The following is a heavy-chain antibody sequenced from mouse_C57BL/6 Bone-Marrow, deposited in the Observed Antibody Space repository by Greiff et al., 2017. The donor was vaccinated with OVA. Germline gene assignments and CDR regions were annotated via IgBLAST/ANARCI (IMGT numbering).Heavy chain of an antibody. CDR3: DCDFYAMDY. V-gene: IGHV5-17*01. Sequence: DVKLVESGGGLVKPGGSLKLSCAASGFTFSDYGMHWVRQAPEKGLEWVAYISSGSSTIYYADTVKGRFTISRDNAKNTLFLQMTSLRSEDTAMYYCDCDFYAMDYWGQGTSVTVSS. J-gene: IGHJ4*01. CDR1: GFTFSDYG. D-gene: IGHD2-4*01. CDR2: ISSGSSTI.